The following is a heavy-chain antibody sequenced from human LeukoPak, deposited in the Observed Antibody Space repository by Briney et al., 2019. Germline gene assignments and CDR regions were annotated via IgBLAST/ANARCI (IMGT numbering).Heavy chain of an antibody. D-gene: IGHD3-9*01. CDR2: ISDRHGST. CDR1: GITLSNYG. V-gene: IGHV3-23*01. J-gene: IGHJ6*03. Sequence: PGGSLRLSCAVSGITLSNYGMSWVRQAPGKGLEWVAGISDRHGSTIHADSVKGRFTISRDNSKNTLYLQMNSLRAEDTAVYYCAKELRYFDWLSYTYYYYYYMDVWGKGTTVTVSS. CDR3: AKELRYFDWLSYTYYYYYYMDV.